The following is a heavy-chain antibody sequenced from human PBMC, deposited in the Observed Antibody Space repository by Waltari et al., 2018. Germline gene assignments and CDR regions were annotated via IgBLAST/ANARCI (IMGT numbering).Heavy chain of an antibody. Sequence: QLQLQESGPGLLKPSETLSLTCTVSGGSINRNNYYWGWIRQPPGKGLEWIGSIYYSGITYYSPSLKSRVTISIDTSKNQFSLKLSSVTAADTAVYYCAGLVVYALTDYWGQGTLVTVSS. J-gene: IGHJ4*02. CDR1: GGSINRNNYY. V-gene: IGHV4-39*07. CDR2: IYYSGIT. CDR3: AGLVVYALTDY. D-gene: IGHD2-8*02.